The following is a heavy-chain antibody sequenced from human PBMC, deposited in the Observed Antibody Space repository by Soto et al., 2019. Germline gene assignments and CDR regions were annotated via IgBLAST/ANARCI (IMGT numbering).Heavy chain of an antibody. Sequence: EVQLVESGGVLVQPGGSLRVSCAASGFTFSTSWMNWVRQAPGKGLEWVANINGDGSEEYYVDSVRGRCTISRDNVKNSLFLQMNRLRAEDTAVYYFAAGFPPDYWGKGTLVTVSS. CDR3: AAGFPPDY. J-gene: IGHJ4*02. V-gene: IGHV3-7*01. CDR1: GFTFSTSW. CDR2: INGDGSEE. D-gene: IGHD3-10*01.